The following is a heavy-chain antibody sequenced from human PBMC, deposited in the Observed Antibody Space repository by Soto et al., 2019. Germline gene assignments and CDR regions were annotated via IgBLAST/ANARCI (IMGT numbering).Heavy chain of an antibody. J-gene: IGHJ6*02. CDR3: ARAMVRGWGDYYYGMDV. CDR1: GYTFTSYG. Sequence: ASVKVSCKASGYTFTSYGISRVRQAPGQGLEWMGWISAYNGNTNYAQKLQGRVTMTTDTSTSTAYMELRSLRSDDTAVYYCARAMVRGWGDYYYGMDVWGQGTTVTVSS. D-gene: IGHD3-10*01. V-gene: IGHV1-18*01. CDR2: ISAYNGNT.